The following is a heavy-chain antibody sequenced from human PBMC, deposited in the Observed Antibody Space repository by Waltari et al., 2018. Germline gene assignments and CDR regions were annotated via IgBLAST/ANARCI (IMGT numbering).Heavy chain of an antibody. CDR3: ARAAVAEDYYYYMDV. V-gene: IGHV4-59*01. Sequence: QVQLQESGPGLVKPSETLSLTCTVSGGSISSYYWSWIRQPPGKGLEWIGYIYYSGSTNSNPSLKGRVTISVDTSKNQFSLKLSSVTAADTAVYYCARAAVAEDYYYYMDVWGKGTTVTVSS. CDR2: IYYSGST. CDR1: GGSISSYY. J-gene: IGHJ6*03. D-gene: IGHD6-19*01.